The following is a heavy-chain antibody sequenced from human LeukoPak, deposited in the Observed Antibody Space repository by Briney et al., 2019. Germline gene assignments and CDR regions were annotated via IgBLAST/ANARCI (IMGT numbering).Heavy chain of an antibody. CDR2: IIPIFGTA. CDR1: GGTFSSYA. D-gene: IGHD3-10*01. Sequence: ASVKVSCKASGGTFSSYAISWVRQAPGQGLEWMGGIIPIFGTANYAQKFQGRVTITTDESTSTAYMELSSLRSEDTAVYYCATVWFGESANYYYYMDVWGKGTTVTVSS. J-gene: IGHJ6*03. V-gene: IGHV1-69*05. CDR3: ATVWFGESANYYYYMDV.